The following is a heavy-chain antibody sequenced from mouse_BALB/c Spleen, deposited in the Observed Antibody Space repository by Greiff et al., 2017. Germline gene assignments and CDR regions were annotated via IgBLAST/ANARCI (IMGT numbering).Heavy chain of an antibody. CDR3: ARWGNYYAMDY. Sequence: EVQLKESGPGLVKPSQSLSLTCTVTGYSITSDYAWNWIRQFPGNKLEWMGYISYSGSTSYNPSLKSRISITRDTSKNQFFLQLNSVTTEDTATYYCARWGNYYAMDYWGQGTSVTVSS. V-gene: IGHV3-2*02. J-gene: IGHJ4*01. CDR1: GYSITSDYA. CDR2: ISYSGST.